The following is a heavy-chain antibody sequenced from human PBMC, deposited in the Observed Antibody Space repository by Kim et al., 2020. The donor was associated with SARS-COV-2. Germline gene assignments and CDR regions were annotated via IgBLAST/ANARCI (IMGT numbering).Heavy chain of an antibody. CDR1: GYTFTGYY. D-gene: IGHD6-19*01. V-gene: IGHV1-2*06. CDR2: INPNSGGT. CDR3: ARRGIAVAYFDY. J-gene: IGHJ4*02. Sequence: ASVKVSCKASGYTFTGYYMHWVRQAPGQGLEWMGRINPNSGGTNYAQKFQGRVTMTRDTSISTAYMELSRLRSDDTAVYYCARRGIAVAYFDYWGQGTLVTVSS.